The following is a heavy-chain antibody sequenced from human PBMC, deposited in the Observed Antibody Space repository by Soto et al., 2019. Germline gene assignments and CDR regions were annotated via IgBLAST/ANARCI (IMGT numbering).Heavy chain of an antibody. Sequence: GGSLRLSCAVSGFTFSRYTMNWVRQAPGRGLEWVSSISTSDYTDYADSAEGRFTISRDNAESSLFLQMSSLRPDDTAVYFCARGSRDSYPGSRSFDLWGRGTRVTVSS. CDR1: GFTFSRYT. CDR3: ARGSRDSYPGSRSFDL. CDR2: ISTSDYT. J-gene: IGHJ4*02. D-gene: IGHD3-10*01. V-gene: IGHV3-21*04.